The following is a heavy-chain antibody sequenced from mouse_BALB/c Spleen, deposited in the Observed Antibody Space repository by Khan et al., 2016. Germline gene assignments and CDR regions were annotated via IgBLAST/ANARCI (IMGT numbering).Heavy chain of an antibody. Sequence: QVQLKQSGAELVRPGASVTLSCKTSGYTFTDCELHWVKQTPVHGLEWMGGIDPETGGTTCNQKFKGKATLTADKYSSTAYMELRSLTSEDSAVYFCARWIIYSGISRFDYWGQGSTLTVSS. CDR1: GYTFTDCE. D-gene: IGHD2-1*01. V-gene: IGHV1-15*01. CDR2: IDPETGGT. CDR3: ARWIIYSGISRFDY. J-gene: IGHJ2*01.